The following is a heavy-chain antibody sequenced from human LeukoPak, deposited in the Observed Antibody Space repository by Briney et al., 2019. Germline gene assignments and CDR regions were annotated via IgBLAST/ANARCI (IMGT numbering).Heavy chain of an antibody. CDR2: IKQDGSEK. D-gene: IGHD3-16*01. J-gene: IGHJ3*02. Sequence: GGSLRLSCVVSGFTFSTYWMSWVRQAPGKGLEWVANIKQDGSEKYYVVSVKGRFTISRDNAKNSLYLQMNSLRAEDTAVYYCARGSLGETLDIWGQGTMVTVSS. CDR3: ARGSLGETLDI. CDR1: GFTFSTYW. V-gene: IGHV3-7*01.